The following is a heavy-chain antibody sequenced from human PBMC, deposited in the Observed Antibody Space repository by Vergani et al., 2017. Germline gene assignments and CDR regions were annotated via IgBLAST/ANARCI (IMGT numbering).Heavy chain of an antibody. D-gene: IGHD7-27*01. CDR2: ISWNSGNM. V-gene: IGHV3-9*01. J-gene: IGHJ3*02. CDR3: ARVGTEPYDAFDI. Sequence: EVQLVESGGGLVQPGRSLRLSCVASGFTLDDFAMHWVRQAPGKGLEWVSGISWNSGNMAYADSVKGRFTISRDNAKNSLYLQMNSLRPEDTAVYYCARVGTEPYDAFDIWGQGTMVTVSS. CDR1: GFTLDDFA.